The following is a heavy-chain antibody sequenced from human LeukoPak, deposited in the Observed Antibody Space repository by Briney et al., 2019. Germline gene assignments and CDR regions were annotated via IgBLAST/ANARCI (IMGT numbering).Heavy chain of an antibody. V-gene: IGHV3-7*01. J-gene: IGHJ4*02. CDR2: INPYGSDT. CDR3: TRVRVVVPSAFDYCDF. Sequence: GGSLRLSCAASGFTFNNYWMWWVRQASGKGLEWVANINPYGSDTYYADSVKGRFTISRDNAENSPFLQMNSLRAEDTAVYYCTRVRVVVPSAFDYCDFWGQGTLVTVSS. CDR1: GFTFNNYW. D-gene: IGHD2-2*01.